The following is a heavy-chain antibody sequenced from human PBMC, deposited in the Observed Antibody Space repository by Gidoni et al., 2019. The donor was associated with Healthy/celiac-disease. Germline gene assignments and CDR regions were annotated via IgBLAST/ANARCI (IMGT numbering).Heavy chain of an antibody. V-gene: IGHV1-3*01. CDR1: GYTFTSYA. J-gene: IGHJ4*02. CDR3: ARVLSGSYYDLGY. CDR2: INAGNGNT. D-gene: IGHD1-26*01. Sequence: QVQLVQSGAEVTKPGASVKVSCKASGYTFTSYAMHWVRQAPGQRLEWMGWINAGNGNTKYSQKFQGRVTITRDTSASTAYMELSSLRSEDTAVYYCARVLSGSYYDLGYWGQGTLVTVSS.